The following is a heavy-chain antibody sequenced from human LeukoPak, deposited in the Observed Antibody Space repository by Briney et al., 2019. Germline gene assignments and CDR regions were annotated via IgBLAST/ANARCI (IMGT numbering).Heavy chain of an antibody. V-gene: IGHV4-34*01. Sequence: PSETLSLTCAVYGGSFSGYYWSWIRQPPGKGLEWIGEINHSGSTNYNPSLKSRVTISPDTSKDQFSLKLSSVTAADTAVYYCARAVPYGSGSYRHLNFFDYWGQGTLVTVSS. D-gene: IGHD3-10*01. CDR2: INHSGST. CDR3: ARAVPYGSGSYRHLNFFDY. CDR1: GGSFSGYY. J-gene: IGHJ4*02.